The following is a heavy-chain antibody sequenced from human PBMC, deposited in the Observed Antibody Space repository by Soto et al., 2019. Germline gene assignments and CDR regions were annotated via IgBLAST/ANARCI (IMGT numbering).Heavy chain of an antibody. J-gene: IGHJ4*02. D-gene: IGHD6-6*01. Sequence: EVLLVESGGGLVKPGGSLRLSCAASGFPFSNAWMNWVRQAPGKGLEWVGRIKSIRDGGVTDSAAPVKGRFTISRDDSRNTLYLQMTSLKTEDTAIYYCITDPYSSSDDFDHWGQGTLVTVSS. CDR2: IKSIRDGGVT. CDR1: GFPFSNAW. V-gene: IGHV3-15*05. CDR3: ITDPYSSSDDFDH.